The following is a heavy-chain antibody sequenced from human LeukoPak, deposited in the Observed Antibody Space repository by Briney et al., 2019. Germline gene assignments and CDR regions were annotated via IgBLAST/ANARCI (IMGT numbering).Heavy chain of an antibody. Sequence: SETLSLTCTVSGGSISSYYWSWIRRTRGKGLEWIGYIYCSGSTNYNPSLKSRVTISVDTSKNQFSLKLSSVTAADTAVYYCARGGGLYCSSTSCSIDYWGQGTLVTVSS. D-gene: IGHD2-2*01. CDR3: ARGGGLYCSSTSCSIDY. CDR1: GGSISSYY. V-gene: IGHV4-59*01. CDR2: IYCSGST. J-gene: IGHJ4*02.